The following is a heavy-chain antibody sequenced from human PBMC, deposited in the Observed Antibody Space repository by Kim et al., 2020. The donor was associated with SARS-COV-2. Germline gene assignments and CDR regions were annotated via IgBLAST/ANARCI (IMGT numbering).Heavy chain of an antibody. CDR2: IYDSGST. D-gene: IGHD3-9*01. Sequence: AETLSLTCTVSGGSISSYDGSWIRQPPGKGLEWIGYIYDSGSTNYNPSLKSRVTISVDTSKNQFSLKLSSVTAADTAVYYCAREALRYFDWLSGYFDLWGRGTLVTVSS. V-gene: IGHV4-59*01. J-gene: IGHJ2*01. CDR1: GGSISSYD. CDR3: AREALRYFDWLSGYFDL.